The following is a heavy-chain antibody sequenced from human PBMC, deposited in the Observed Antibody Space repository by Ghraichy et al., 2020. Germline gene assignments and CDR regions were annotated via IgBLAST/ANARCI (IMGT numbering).Heavy chain of an antibody. V-gene: IGHV3-48*02. Sequence: GGSLRLSCAASGFTFSSYSMNWVRQAPGKGLEWISYISSRGVSYADSVRGRFTISRDNAKNSLYLQMNSLRDDDTAVYYCVRDYLWALDIWGQGTLVTVSS. CDR3: VRDYLWALDI. D-gene: IGHD2/OR15-2a*01. CDR1: GFTFSSYS. CDR2: ISSRGV. J-gene: IGHJ3*02.